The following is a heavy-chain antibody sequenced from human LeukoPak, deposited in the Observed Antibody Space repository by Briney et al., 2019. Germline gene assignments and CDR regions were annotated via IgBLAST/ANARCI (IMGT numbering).Heavy chain of an antibody. J-gene: IGHJ4*02. CDR2: INHGGST. Sequence: PSETLSLTCTVSGASVSSGSYYWTWIRQPPGKGLEWIGEINHGGSTNYNPSLKSRVTISVDTSKNHFSLKLSSLTAADTAVYYCARGPPLTYDGSGYYFFDYWGQGTLVTVSS. CDR3: ARGPPLTYDGSGYYFFDY. V-gene: IGHV4-61*01. CDR1: GASVSSGSYY. D-gene: IGHD3-22*01.